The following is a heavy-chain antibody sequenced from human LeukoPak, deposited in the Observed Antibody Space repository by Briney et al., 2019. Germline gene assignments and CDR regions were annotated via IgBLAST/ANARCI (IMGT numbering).Heavy chain of an antibody. CDR2: IYYSGST. V-gene: IGHV4-59*01. Sequence: SETLSLTCTVSGDPISSYYCSWIRQPPGKGLEWIGYIYYSGSTSYNPSLKSRVTISVDTSKNQFSLKLSSVTAADTAVYYCAREVGYGYCSSTSCYGAFDIWGQGTMVTVSS. CDR3: AREVGYGYCSSTSCYGAFDI. D-gene: IGHD2-2*01. CDR1: GDPISSYY. J-gene: IGHJ3*02.